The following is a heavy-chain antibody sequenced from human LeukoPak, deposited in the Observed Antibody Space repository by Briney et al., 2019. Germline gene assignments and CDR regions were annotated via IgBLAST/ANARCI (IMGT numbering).Heavy chain of an antibody. CDR3: TSSIQLQRYSSSWGFDY. V-gene: IGHV1-69*01. Sequence: SVKVSCKASGGTFSSYAISWVRQAPGQGLEWMGGIIPIFGTANYAQKFQGRVTIIADESTSTAYMELSSLRSEDTAVYYCTSSIQLQRYSSSWGFDYWGQGTLVTVSS. CDR1: GGTFSSYA. J-gene: IGHJ4*02. CDR2: IIPIFGTA. D-gene: IGHD6-13*01.